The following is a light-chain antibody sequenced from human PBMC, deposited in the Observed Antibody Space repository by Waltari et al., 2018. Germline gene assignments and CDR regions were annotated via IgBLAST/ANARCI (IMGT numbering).Light chain of an antibody. J-gene: IGLJ1*01. CDR3: AAWDDTLNGYV. Sequence: QSVLTQPPSTSGTPGQRVTIPCSGSSSHIGTNPVNWYQHLPGTAPKLLIYSNNQRPSGVPGRFSGSKSGTSASLAISGLQSEDEADYYCAAWDDTLNGYVFGTGTKVTVL. CDR2: SNN. V-gene: IGLV1-44*01. CDR1: SSHIGTNP.